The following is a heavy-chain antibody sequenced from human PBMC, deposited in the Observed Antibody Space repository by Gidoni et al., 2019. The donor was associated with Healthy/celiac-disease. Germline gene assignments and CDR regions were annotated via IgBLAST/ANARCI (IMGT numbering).Heavy chain of an antibody. J-gene: IGHJ4*02. D-gene: IGHD3-22*01. CDR1: GGAFSCYY. CDR3: ARETPYDSSGYSSNY. CDR2: INHRGST. Sequence: QVQLQQWGAGLLKPSETVSLTCGVCGGAFSCYYWSLIRQPTGKGLEWIWEINHRGSTNYTPSLTSRVTISVDTSKNQFSLHLSSVTASDTAVYYCARETPYDSSGYSSNYWGQGTLVTVSS. V-gene: IGHV4-34*01.